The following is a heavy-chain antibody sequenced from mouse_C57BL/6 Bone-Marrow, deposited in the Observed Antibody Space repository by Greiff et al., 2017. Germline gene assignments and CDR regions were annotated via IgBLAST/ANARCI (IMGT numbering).Heavy chain of an antibody. J-gene: IGHJ3*01. Sequence: QVQLQQSGAELVRPGTSVKVSCKASGYAFTNYLIEWVKQRPGQGLEWIGVINPGSGGTNYNEKFKGKATLTADKSSSTAYMQLSSLTSEDSAVYFCARGNYDSLPRFAYWGQGTLVTVSA. D-gene: IGHD2-4*01. V-gene: IGHV1-54*01. CDR3: ARGNYDSLPRFAY. CDR1: GYAFTNYL. CDR2: INPGSGGT.